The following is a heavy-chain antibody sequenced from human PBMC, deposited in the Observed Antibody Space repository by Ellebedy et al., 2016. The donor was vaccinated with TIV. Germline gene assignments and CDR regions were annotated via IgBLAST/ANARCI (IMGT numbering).Heavy chain of an antibody. CDR2: INPNSGGT. D-gene: IGHD6-13*01. V-gene: IGHV1-2*04. J-gene: IGHJ4*02. CDR1: GYTFTGYY. CDR3: ARGDSSSWFYFDY. Sequence: ASVKVSCXASGYTFTGYYMHWVRQAPGQGLEWMGWINPNSGGTNYAQKFQGWVTMTRDTSISTAYMELSRLRSDDTAVYYCARGDSSSWFYFDYWGQGTLVTVSS.